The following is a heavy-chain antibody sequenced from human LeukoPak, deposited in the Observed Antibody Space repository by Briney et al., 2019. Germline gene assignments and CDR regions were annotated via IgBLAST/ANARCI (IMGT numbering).Heavy chain of an antibody. CDR2: ISSSSTI. Sequence: GGSLRLSCAASGFTFSSYSMNWVRQAPGKGLEWVSYISSSSTIYYADSVKGRFTISRDNSKNTLYLQMNSLRAEDTAVYYCAKKTIVGATVDAFDIWGRGTMVTVSS. J-gene: IGHJ3*02. V-gene: IGHV3-48*01. D-gene: IGHD1-26*01. CDR3: AKKTIVGATVDAFDI. CDR1: GFTFSSYS.